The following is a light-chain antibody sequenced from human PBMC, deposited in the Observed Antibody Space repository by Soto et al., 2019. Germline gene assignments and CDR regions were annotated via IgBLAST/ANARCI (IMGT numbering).Light chain of an antibody. J-gene: IGLJ1*01. CDR1: ASDVGGYSY. V-gene: IGLV2-11*01. CDR3: CSYAGSYVYV. CDR2: DVS. Sequence: QSALTQPRSVSGSPGQSVTISCTGTASDVGGYSYVSWYQQHPGKVPKLIIYDVSKWPAGVPDRFSGSKSANTASLTISGLQAEDEADYYCCSYAGSYVYVFGTGTKVTVL.